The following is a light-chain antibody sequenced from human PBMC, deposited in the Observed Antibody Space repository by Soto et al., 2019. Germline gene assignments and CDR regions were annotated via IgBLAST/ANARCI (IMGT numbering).Light chain of an antibody. CDR2: GAS. CDR1: QSVSSSY. V-gene: IGKV3-20*01. J-gene: IGKJ1*01. CDR3: QQYGSSGT. Sequence: ESLLTQSPVTLSLSPGERATLSCRASQSVSSSYLAWYQQKPGQAPRLLIYGASNRATGIPDRFSGSGSGTDFTLTISRLEPEDFAVYYCQQYGSSGTFGQGTKVDIK.